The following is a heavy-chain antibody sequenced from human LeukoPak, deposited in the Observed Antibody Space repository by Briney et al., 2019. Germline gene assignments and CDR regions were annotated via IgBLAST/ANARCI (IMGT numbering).Heavy chain of an antibody. Sequence: SETLSLTCTVSGGSVSNYYWSWVRQPPGEGLEWIGYIYYSGTTSYNPSLKSRLTISVDTSKNQFSLKLSSVTAADTAVYYCARDLGSGKYYSYFDYWGQGTLVTVSS. J-gene: IGHJ4*02. CDR3: ARDLGSGKYYSYFDY. D-gene: IGHD1-26*01. CDR2: IYYSGTT. CDR1: GGSVSNYY. V-gene: IGHV4-59*02.